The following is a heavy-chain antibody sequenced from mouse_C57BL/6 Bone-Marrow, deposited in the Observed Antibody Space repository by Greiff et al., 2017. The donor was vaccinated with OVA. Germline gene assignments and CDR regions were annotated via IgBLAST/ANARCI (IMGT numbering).Heavy chain of an antibody. Sequence: EVKLVESGGGLVKPGGSLKLSCAASGFTFSSYAMSWVRQTPEKRLEWVATISDGGSYTYYPDNLKGRFTISRDNAKNNLYLQMSHLKSEDTAMYYCASRNWDRVAWFAYWGQGTLVTVSA. J-gene: IGHJ3*01. D-gene: IGHD4-1*01. CDR2: ISDGGSYT. CDR3: ASRNWDRVAWFAY. CDR1: GFTFSSYA. V-gene: IGHV5-4*03.